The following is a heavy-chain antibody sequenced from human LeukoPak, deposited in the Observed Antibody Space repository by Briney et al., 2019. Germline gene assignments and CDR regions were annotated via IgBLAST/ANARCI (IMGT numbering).Heavy chain of an antibody. CDR1: GGTFSSYA. Sequence: ASVKVPCKASGGTFSSYAISWVRQAPGQGLEWMGGIIPIFGTANYAQKFQGRVTITADESTSTAYMELSSLRSEDTAVYYCARVPDGYSYYFDYWGQGTLVTVSS. J-gene: IGHJ4*02. CDR2: IIPIFGTA. D-gene: IGHD5-24*01. V-gene: IGHV1-69*01. CDR3: ARVPDGYSYYFDY.